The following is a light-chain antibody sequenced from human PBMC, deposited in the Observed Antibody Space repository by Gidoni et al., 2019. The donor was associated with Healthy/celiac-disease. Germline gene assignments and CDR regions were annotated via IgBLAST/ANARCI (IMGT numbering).Light chain of an antibody. CDR1: QSVSSN. CDR2: GAS. Sequence: EIVMTQSPATLSVSPGERATLSCRASQSVSSNLAWYQQKPGQAPRLLIYGASTRATVIPASFSGSGSWTEFTLTISSLRSEDFGVYYCQQYNSWPPITFGGGTKVEIK. CDR3: QQYNSWPPIT. J-gene: IGKJ4*01. V-gene: IGKV3-15*01.